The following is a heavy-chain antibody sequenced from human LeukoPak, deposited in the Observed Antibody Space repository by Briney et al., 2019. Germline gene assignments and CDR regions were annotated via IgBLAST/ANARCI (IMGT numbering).Heavy chain of an antibody. Sequence: PGGSLRLSCAASGFTFSSYAMSWVRQAPGKGLEWVSAISGSGGSTYYADSVKGRFTISRDNSKNTLYLQMNSLRAEDTAVYYCAKDRGEMATTPGVPRDYWGQGTLVTVSS. V-gene: IGHV3-23*01. D-gene: IGHD5-24*01. CDR2: ISGSGGST. CDR3: AKDRGEMATTPGVPRDY. J-gene: IGHJ4*02. CDR1: GFTFSSYA.